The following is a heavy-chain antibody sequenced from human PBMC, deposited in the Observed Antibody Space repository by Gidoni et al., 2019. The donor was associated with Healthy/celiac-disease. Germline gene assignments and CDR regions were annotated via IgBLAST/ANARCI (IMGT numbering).Heavy chain of an antibody. Sequence: QVQLQQWGAGLLKPSETLSLTSAVYGGSFGGYFWSWIRQPPGKGLEWIGEINHSGSTNYNPSLKSRVTISVDTSKNQFSLKLSSVTAADTAVYYCARGGGYCSGGSCYSGWFDPWGQGTLVTVSS. V-gene: IGHV4-34*01. D-gene: IGHD2-15*01. CDR2: INHSGST. CDR3: ARGGGYCSGGSCYSGWFDP. J-gene: IGHJ5*02. CDR1: GGSFGGYF.